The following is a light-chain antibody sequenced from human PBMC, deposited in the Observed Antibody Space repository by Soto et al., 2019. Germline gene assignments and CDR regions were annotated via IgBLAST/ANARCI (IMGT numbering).Light chain of an antibody. Sequence: EAELTQSPGTLSLSPGERATLSCRASQTVRNNYLAWYQQKPGQAPRLLIYDASSRATGIPDRFSGSGSGTDFTLTISRLEPEDFAVFYCQQYAASPITFGQGTRLEIK. J-gene: IGKJ5*01. CDR2: DAS. V-gene: IGKV3-20*01. CDR1: QTVRNNY. CDR3: QQYAASPIT.